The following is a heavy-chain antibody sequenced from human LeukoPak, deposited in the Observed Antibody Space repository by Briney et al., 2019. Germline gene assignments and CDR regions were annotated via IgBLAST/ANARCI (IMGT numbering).Heavy chain of an antibody. J-gene: IGHJ4*02. V-gene: IGHV1-3*01. D-gene: IGHD7-27*01. Sequence: ASVKVSCKASGYTFTGYAILWVRQAPGQRLEWMGWVNAGNGNTKYSQKFQGRVTITRDTSANTVYMELSSLRSEDTAVYYCARGPLGRNGDYFDYWGQGTLVTVSS. CDR3: ARGPLGRNGDYFDY. CDR2: VNAGNGNT. CDR1: GYTFTGYA.